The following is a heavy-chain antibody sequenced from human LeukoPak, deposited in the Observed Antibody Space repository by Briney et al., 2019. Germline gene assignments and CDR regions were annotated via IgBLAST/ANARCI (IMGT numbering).Heavy chain of an antibody. Sequence: SETLSLTCTVSGGSISSSSYYWSWIRQPPGKGLEWIGEINHSGSTNYNPSLKSRVTISVDTSKNQFSLKLSSVTAADTAVYYCARGHYGDYDDYWGQGTLVTVSS. J-gene: IGHJ4*02. D-gene: IGHD4-17*01. CDR1: GGSISSSSYY. V-gene: IGHV4-39*07. CDR3: ARGHYGDYDDY. CDR2: INHSGST.